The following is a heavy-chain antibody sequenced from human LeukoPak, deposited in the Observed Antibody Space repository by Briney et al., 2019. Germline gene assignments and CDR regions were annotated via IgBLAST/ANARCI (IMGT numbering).Heavy chain of an antibody. D-gene: IGHD2-2*01. Sequence: SLRLSCAASGFTFDDYAMHWVRQAPGKCLEWVSGKSCNSGSIGYADSVKGRFTISRDNAKNSLYLQMNSLRSEDTAVYYCARVYCSSTSCYYFDYWGQGTLVTVSS. CDR1: GFTFDDYA. CDR2: KSCNSGSI. V-gene: IGHV3-9*01. CDR3: ARVYCSSTSCYYFDY. J-gene: IGHJ4*02.